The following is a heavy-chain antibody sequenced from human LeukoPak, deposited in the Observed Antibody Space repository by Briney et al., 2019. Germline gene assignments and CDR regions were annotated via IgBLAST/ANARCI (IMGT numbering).Heavy chain of an antibody. D-gene: IGHD3-3*02. CDR3: AKSGSSVFWS. Sequence: GGSLRPSGAASGFTFTNHWMSWVRQAPGKGLEWVANIKEDGSEKYYVDSVKGRFTVSRDNVKSSLFLQMNSLRVDDTAVYYCAKSGSSVFWSWGQGTLVTVSS. V-gene: IGHV3-7*03. CDR2: IKEDGSEK. J-gene: IGHJ5*02. CDR1: GFTFTNHW.